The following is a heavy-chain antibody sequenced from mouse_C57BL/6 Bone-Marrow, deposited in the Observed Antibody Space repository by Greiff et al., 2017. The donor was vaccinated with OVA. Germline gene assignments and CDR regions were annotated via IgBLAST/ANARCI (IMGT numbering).Heavy chain of an antibody. J-gene: IGHJ1*03. CDR3: ARNYYGSSYGWYFDV. CDR1: GYTFTSYW. V-gene: IGHV1-64*01. D-gene: IGHD1-1*01. CDR2: IHPNSGST. Sequence: QVQLQQPGAELVKPGASVKLSCKASGYTFTSYWMHWVKQRPGQGLEWIGMIHPNSGSTNYNEKFKSKATLTVDKSSSTAYMQRSSLTSEDSAVYYCARNYYGSSYGWYFDVWGTGTTVTVSS.